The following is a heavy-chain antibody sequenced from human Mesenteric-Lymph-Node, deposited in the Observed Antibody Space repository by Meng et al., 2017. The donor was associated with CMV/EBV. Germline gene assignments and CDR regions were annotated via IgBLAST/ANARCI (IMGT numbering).Heavy chain of an antibody. J-gene: IGHJ6*02. CDR1: GFPFSRYW. CDR3: ARGSSGAGYFAYYHGMDV. Sequence: GESLKISCAASGFPFSRYWMSWVRQAPGKGLEWVANINQDGSEKYYVDSVKGRFTISRDVAKSSVSLQMNSLRAEDTAVYYCARGSSGAGYFAYYHGMDVWGQGTTVTVSS. CDR2: INQDGSEK. D-gene: IGHD3-9*01. V-gene: IGHV3-7*01.